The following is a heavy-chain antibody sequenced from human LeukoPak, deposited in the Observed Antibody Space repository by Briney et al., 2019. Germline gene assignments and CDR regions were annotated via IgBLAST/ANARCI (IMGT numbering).Heavy chain of an antibody. V-gene: IGHV4-34*01. CDR3: ARGSSGWYSIDY. CDR1: GASFSGCY. D-gene: IGHD6-19*01. Sequence: SETLSLTCAFYGASFSGCYWSWIRQPPGKGLEWIGEINHSGSTNYNPSLKSRVTISVDTSKNQFSLKLSSVTAADTAVYYCARGSSGWYSIDYWGQGTLVTVSS. CDR2: INHSGST. J-gene: IGHJ4*02.